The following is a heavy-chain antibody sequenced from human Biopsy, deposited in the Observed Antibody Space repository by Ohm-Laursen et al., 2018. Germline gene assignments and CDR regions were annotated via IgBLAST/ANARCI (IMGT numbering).Heavy chain of an antibody. CDR1: GFTFSNSG. V-gene: IGHV3-30*18. CDR2: ISYDGSNK. Sequence: SLRLSCAASGFTFSNSGLHWVRQAPGKGLEWVAVISYDGSNKYYADSVKGRFTISRDNSKNTLYVQMNSLRAEDTAVYYCAKNLGYSYGPIDYWGQETLVTVSS. CDR3: AKNLGYSYGPIDY. J-gene: IGHJ4*02. D-gene: IGHD5-18*01.